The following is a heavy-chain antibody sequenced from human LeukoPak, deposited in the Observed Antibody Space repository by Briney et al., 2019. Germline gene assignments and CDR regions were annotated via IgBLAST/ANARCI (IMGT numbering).Heavy chain of an antibody. CDR1: GGSISSGSYY. D-gene: IGHD3-9*01. CDR3: ARVRRLRYFDWSFDY. Sequence: SETLSLTCTVSGGSISSGSYYWSWIRQPPGKGLEWIGYIYYSGSTNYNPPLKSRVTISVDTSKNQFSLKLSSVTAADTAVYYCARVRRLRYFDWSFDYWGQGTLVTVSS. V-gene: IGHV4-61*01. J-gene: IGHJ4*02. CDR2: IYYSGST.